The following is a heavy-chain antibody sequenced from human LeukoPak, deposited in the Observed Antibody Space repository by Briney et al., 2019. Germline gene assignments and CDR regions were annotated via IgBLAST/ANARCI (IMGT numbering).Heavy chain of an antibody. D-gene: IGHD5-18*01. V-gene: IGHV4-59*08. CDR2: IYYSGST. CDR1: GGSISSYY. CDR3: ARRAPYSYEWSTLDY. J-gene: IGHJ4*02. Sequence: SETLSLTCTVSGGSISSYYWSWIRHPPGKGLEWIGYIYYSGSTNYNPSLKSRVTISVDTSKNQFSLKLSSVTAADTAVYYCARRAPYSYEWSTLDYWGQGTLVTVSS.